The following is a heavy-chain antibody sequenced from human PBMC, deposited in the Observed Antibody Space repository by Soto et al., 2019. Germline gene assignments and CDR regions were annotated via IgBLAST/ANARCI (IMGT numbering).Heavy chain of an antibody. V-gene: IGHV3-64D*08. CDR3: VKDKFGGDSRGGYFQH. CDR1: GFTFSSYA. CDR2: ISSNGGST. Sequence: GGSLRLSCSASGFTFSSYAMHWVRQAPGKGLEYVSAISSNGGSTYYADSVKGRFTISRDNSKNTLYLQMSSLRAEDTAVYYCVKDKFGGDSRGGYFQHWGQGTLVTVSS. J-gene: IGHJ1*01. D-gene: IGHD2-21*02.